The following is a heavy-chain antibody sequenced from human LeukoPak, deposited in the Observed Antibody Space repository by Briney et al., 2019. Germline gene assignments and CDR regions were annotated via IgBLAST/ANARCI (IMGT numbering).Heavy chain of an antibody. CDR3: SRGSIAD. CDR2: VSGNGGIT. CDR1: GFTFSSYA. J-gene: IGHJ4*02. V-gene: IGHV3-23*01. D-gene: IGHD6-13*01. Sequence: GGYLRLYCAASGFTFSSYAMSWVRQAQGKGLEWVSTVSGNGGITYYEDSMKGRFTISRDNAKNSLYLQMKSLRAEDTAVYYCSRGSIADCGQGTLVTVSS.